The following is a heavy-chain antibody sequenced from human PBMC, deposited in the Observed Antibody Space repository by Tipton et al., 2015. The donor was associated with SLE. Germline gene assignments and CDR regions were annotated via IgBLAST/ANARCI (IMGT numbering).Heavy chain of an antibody. Sequence: TLSLTCTVSGGSISSGSYYWSWIRQPAGKGLEWIGRIYTSGSTNYNPSLKSRVTISVDTSKNQFSLKLSSVTAADTAVYYCARGGYYDFWSGYHYWGQGTLVTVSS. J-gene: IGHJ4*02. CDR1: GGSISSGSYY. V-gene: IGHV4-61*02. CDR3: ARGGYYDFWSGYHY. CDR2: IYTSGST. D-gene: IGHD3-3*01.